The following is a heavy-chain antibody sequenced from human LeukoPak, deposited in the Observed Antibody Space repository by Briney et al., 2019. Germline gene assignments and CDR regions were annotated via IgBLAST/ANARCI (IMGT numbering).Heavy chain of an antibody. Sequence: ASVKVSCKASGYTFTAYYIHWVRQAPGQGLEWMGWINPNSGATNYAQKFQGRVTMTRDTPIGTAYMELSGLRSDDTAVYFCARRHYGSGSYSNSRFDYWGQGSLVTVSS. CDR3: ARRHYGSGSYSNSRFDY. V-gene: IGHV1-2*02. J-gene: IGHJ4*02. CDR2: INPNSGAT. CDR1: GYTFTAYY. D-gene: IGHD3-10*01.